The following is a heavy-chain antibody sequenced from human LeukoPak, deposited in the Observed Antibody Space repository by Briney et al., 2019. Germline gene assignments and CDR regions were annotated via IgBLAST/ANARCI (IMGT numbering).Heavy chain of an antibody. D-gene: IGHD1-26*01. CDR2: IIPIFGTA. CDR3: ASVWELPGRYYYYYMDV. CDR1: GGTFSSYA. V-gene: IGHV1-69*01. Sequence: ASVKVSCKASGGTFSSYAISWVRQAPGQGLEWMGGIIPIFGTANYAQKFQGRVTITADESTSTAYMELSSLRSEDTAVYYCASVWELPGRYYYYYMDVWGKGTTATVSS. J-gene: IGHJ6*03.